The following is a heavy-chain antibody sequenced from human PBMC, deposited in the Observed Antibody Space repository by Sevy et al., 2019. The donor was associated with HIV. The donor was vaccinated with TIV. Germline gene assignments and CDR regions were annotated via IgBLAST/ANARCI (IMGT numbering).Heavy chain of an antibody. CDR2: IYYSGST. CDR1: GGSISSSSYY. D-gene: IGHD3-3*01. V-gene: IGHV4-39*01. CDR3: ARPRFNHYNYMDV. J-gene: IGHJ6*03. Sequence: SETLSLTCTVSGGSISSSSYYWGWIRQPPGKGLEWIGSIYYSGSTYYNPSLKSRVTISVDTSKNQFSLKLSSVTAADTAVYYCARPRFNHYNYMDVWGKGTTVTVSS.